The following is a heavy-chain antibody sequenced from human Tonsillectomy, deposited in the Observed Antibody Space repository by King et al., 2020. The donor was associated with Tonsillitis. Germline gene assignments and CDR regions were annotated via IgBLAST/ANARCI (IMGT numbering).Heavy chain of an antibody. J-gene: IGHJ5*02. D-gene: IGHD3-10*01. CDR1: GFSLSTSGVG. CDR2: IYWNDDK. CDR3: ATSQRWWYYYCSGSPILALFDP. V-gene: IGHV2-5*01. Sequence: ITLKESGPTLVKPTQTLTLTCTFSGFSLSTSGVGVGWIRQPPGKALEWLALIYWNDDKRYSPSLKSRLTITKDTSKNQVGLTMTNMDPVDTATYYWATSQRWWYYYCSGSPILALFDPWGQGPLVTVSS.